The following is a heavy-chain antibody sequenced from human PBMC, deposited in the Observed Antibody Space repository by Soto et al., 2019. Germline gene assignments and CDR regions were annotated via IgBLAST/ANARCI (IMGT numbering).Heavy chain of an antibody. CDR2: ISGSGGST. D-gene: IGHD5-12*01. CDR1: GFTFSSYA. Sequence: QSGGSLRLSCAASGFTFSSYAMSWVRQAPGKGLEWVSAISGSGGSTYYADSVKGRFTISRDNSKNTLYLQMNSLRAEDTAVYYCATDLRHGYEDYFDYWGQGTLVTLSS. J-gene: IGHJ4*02. CDR3: ATDLRHGYEDYFDY. V-gene: IGHV3-23*01.